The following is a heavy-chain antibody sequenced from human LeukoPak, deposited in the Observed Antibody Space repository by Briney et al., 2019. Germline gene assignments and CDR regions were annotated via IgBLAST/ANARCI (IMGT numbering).Heavy chain of an antibody. D-gene: IGHD3-22*01. CDR1: GGTFSSYA. CDR3: ARDQYYDSSGYHHLNY. J-gene: IGHJ4*02. V-gene: IGHV1-69*13. Sequence: SVKVSCKASGGTFSSYAISWVRQAPRQGLEWMGGIIPIFGTANYAQKFQGRVTITADESTSTAYMELSSLRSEDTAVYYCARDQYYDSSGYHHLNYWGQGTLVTVSS. CDR2: IIPIFGTA.